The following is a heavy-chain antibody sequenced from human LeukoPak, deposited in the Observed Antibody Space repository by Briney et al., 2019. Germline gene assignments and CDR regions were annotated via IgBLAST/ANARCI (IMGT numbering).Heavy chain of an antibody. CDR3: AKDLPTPYFDY. CDR1: GFTFSSYA. J-gene: IGHJ4*02. D-gene: IGHD4-23*01. CDR2: IRYDESTK. V-gene: IGHV3-30*02. Sequence: GGSLRLSCAASGFTFSSYAMSWVRQAPGKGLEWVAFIRYDESTKFYADSVKGRFTISRDNSKTTLFLQMNSLRAEDTAVYYCAKDLPTPYFDYWGQGTLVTVSS.